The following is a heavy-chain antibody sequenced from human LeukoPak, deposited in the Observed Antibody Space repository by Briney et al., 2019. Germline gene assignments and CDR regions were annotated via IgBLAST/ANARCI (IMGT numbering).Heavy chain of an antibody. Sequence: ASVKVSCKASGYTFTGYYMHWVRQAPGQGLEWMGRINPNSGGTNYAQKFQGRVTMTRDTSISTAYMELSRLRSDDTAVYYCARVRPRYSWFDPWGQGTLVTVSS. CDR3: ARVRPRYSWFDP. J-gene: IGHJ5*02. V-gene: IGHV1-2*06. CDR1: GYTFTGYY. CDR2: INPNSGGT. D-gene: IGHD5-12*01.